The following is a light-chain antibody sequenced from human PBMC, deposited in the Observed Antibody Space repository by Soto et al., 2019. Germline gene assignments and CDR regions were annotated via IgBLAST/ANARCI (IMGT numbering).Light chain of an antibody. V-gene: IGLV9-49*01. CDR2: VGTGGIVG. CDR3: GSDHGSGRNYV. J-gene: IGLJ1*01. CDR1: SGYSNYK. Sequence: QSVLTQPPSASASLGASVTLTCTLSSGYSNYKVDWYQQRPGKGPRFVMRVGTGGIVGSKGDGIPDRFSVLGSGLNRYLTIKNIHEEDESDYHCGSDHGSGRNYVFRTGTKVTVL.